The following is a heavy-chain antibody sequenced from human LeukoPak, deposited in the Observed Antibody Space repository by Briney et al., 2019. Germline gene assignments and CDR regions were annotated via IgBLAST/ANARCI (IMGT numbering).Heavy chain of an antibody. V-gene: IGHV4-39*07. D-gene: IGHD3-3*01. J-gene: IGHJ4*02. Sequence: SETLSLTCTVSGGSISSSSYYWGWIRQPPGKGLEWIGSIYYSGSTYYNPSLKSRVTISVDTSKNQFSLKLNSVTAADTAVYFCARNDFWSGRLDYWGQGTLVTVSS. CDR2: IYYSGST. CDR3: ARNDFWSGRLDY. CDR1: GGSISSSSYY.